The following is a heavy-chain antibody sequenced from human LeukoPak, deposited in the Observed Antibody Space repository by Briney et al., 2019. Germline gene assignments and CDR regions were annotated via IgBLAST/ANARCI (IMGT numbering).Heavy chain of an antibody. V-gene: IGHV4-38-2*02. Sequence: SETLSLTCTVSGYSISSGYYWGWIRQPPGKGLEWIGSIFHSGSTYYNPSLKSRVTISVDTSKKQFSLKLSSVTAADTAVYFFARIYCGGDCRGYYYHYYMDVWGKGTTVTISS. CDR2: IFHSGST. CDR3: ARIYCGGDCRGYYYHYYMDV. J-gene: IGHJ6*03. D-gene: IGHD2-21*02. CDR1: GYSISSGYY.